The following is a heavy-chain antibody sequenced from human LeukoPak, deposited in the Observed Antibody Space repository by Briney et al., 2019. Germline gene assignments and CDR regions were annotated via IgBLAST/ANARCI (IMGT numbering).Heavy chain of an antibody. CDR2: INAGNGNT. CDR3: ARGIDYYDSSGYYHPYYFDY. CDR1: GYTFTSYA. J-gene: IGHJ4*02. Sequence: ASVKVSCKASGYTFTSYAMHWVRQAPGQRLEWMGWINAGNGNTKYSQKFQGRVTITRDTSASTAYMELSSLRSEDTAVYYCARGIDYYDSSGYYHPYYFDYWDQGTLVTVSS. V-gene: IGHV1-3*01. D-gene: IGHD3-22*01.